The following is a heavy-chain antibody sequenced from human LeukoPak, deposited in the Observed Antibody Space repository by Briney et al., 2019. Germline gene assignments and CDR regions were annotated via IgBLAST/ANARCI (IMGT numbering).Heavy chain of an antibody. Sequence: ASVKVSCKASGYTFTSYYIHWVRQAPGQGLEWMGWINPNSGATNSAQHFQGRVTMTRDTSVSTAYMELSRLTFDDTAVYFCARSRVTTIPNLDYWGQGILLTVSS. V-gene: IGHV1-2*02. J-gene: IGHJ4*02. CDR2: INPNSGAT. CDR1: GYTFTSYY. D-gene: IGHD5-12*01. CDR3: ARSRVTTIPNLDY.